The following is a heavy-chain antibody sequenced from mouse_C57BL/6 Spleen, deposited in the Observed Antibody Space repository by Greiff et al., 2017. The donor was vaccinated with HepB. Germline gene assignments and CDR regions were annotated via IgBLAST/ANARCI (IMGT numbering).Heavy chain of an antibody. Sequence: VQLKQSGAELVKPGASVKLSCTASGFNIKDHNMHWVKQRTEQGLEWIGRIYPEDGKTTYAPKFQGKATITADTSSNTAYLQLSSLTSEDTAVYYCARYPSWPYFDVWGTGTTVTVSS. J-gene: IGHJ1*03. CDR1: GFNIKDHN. D-gene: IGHD1-1*01. CDR2: IYPEDGKT. CDR3: ARYPSWPYFDV. V-gene: IGHV14-2*01.